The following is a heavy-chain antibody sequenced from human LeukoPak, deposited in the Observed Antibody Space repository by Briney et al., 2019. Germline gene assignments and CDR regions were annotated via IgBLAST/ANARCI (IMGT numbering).Heavy chain of an antibody. Sequence: GGSLRLSCAASGFTFNSHAMHWVRQAPGKGLEWVAVISSDGSNKYYADSVRGRFTISRDNSKNTLYLQMNSLRAEDTAVYYCARDRYSSGWYGDFDCWGQGTLVTVSS. CDR2: ISSDGSNK. CDR1: GFTFNSHA. CDR3: ARDRYSSGWYGDFDC. J-gene: IGHJ4*02. V-gene: IGHV3-30-3*01. D-gene: IGHD6-19*01.